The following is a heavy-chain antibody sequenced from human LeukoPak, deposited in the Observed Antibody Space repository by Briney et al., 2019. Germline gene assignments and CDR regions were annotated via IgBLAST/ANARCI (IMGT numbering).Heavy chain of an antibody. CDR2: IYYSGST. D-gene: IGHD6-19*01. CDR1: GGSISSYY. Sequence: PSETLSLTCTVSGGSISSYYWSWIRQPPGKGLEWIGYIYYSGSTNYNPSLKSRVTISVDTSKNQFSLKLSSVTAADTAVYYCARANSDGPGIAVAGWSDWFDPWGQGTLVTVSS. J-gene: IGHJ5*02. V-gene: IGHV4-59*01. CDR3: ARANSDGPGIAVAGWSDWFDP.